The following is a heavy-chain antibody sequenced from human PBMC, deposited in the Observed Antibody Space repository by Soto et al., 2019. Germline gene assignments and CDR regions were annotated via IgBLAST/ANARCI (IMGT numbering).Heavy chain of an antibody. CDR1: GYTFTSYY. CDR3: ARGITIFGVVIRSYYMDV. CDR2: MNPNSGNT. J-gene: IGHJ6*03. V-gene: IGHV1-8*01. Sequence: ASVKVSCKASGYTFTSYYINWVRQATGQGLEWMGWMNPNSGNTGYAQKFQGRVTMTRNTSISTAYMELSSLRSEDTAVYYCARGITIFGVVIRSYYMDVWGKGTTVTVSS. D-gene: IGHD3-3*01.